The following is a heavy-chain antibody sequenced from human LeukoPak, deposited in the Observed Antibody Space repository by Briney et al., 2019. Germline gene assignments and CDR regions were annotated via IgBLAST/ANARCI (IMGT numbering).Heavy chain of an antibody. Sequence: GGSLRLSCAASGFTFSSYAMSWVRQAPGKGLEWVSAISGSGGSTYYADSVKGRFTISRDNSKNTLYLQMISLRAEDTAVYYCAKRSGINYGYFDSWGQGALVTVSS. J-gene: IGHJ4*02. CDR1: GFTFSSYA. V-gene: IGHV3-23*01. CDR3: AKRSGINYGYFDS. D-gene: IGHD1-26*01. CDR2: ISGSGGST.